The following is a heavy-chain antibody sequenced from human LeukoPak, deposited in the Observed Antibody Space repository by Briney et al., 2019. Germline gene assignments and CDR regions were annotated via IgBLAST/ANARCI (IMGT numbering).Heavy chain of an antibody. D-gene: IGHD3-3*02. CDR2: IKQDGSVE. Sequence: GGSLRLSCAASGFSFSSFWMSWVRQAPGKGLEWVANIKQDGSVEYYVVSVKGRFTISRDNAKNSLYLRMDSLRAEDTAVYYCARDSQHLNFDHWGQGTLVTVSS. CDR3: ARDSQHLNFDH. J-gene: IGHJ4*02. V-gene: IGHV3-7*04. CDR1: GFSFSSFW.